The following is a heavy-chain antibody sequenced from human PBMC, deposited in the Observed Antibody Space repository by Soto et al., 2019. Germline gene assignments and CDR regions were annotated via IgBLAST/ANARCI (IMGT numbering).Heavy chain of an antibody. D-gene: IGHD6-19*01. V-gene: IGHV3-21*01. CDR2: ISSTSTYT. CDR1: GFTFRSYA. Sequence: PGGSLGLSCAASGFTFRSYAMNWVRQTQEKGLEWVSSISSTSTYTHYADSVKGRFTISRDNANNSLFLQMNSLRAEDTAIYYCARDLALAGNYWGQGALVTVSS. J-gene: IGHJ4*02. CDR3: ARDLALAGNY.